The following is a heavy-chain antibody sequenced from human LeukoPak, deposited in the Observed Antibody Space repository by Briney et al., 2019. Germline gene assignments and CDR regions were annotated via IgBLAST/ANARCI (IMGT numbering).Heavy chain of an antibody. Sequence: SETLSLTCTVSGGSISSYYWSWIRQPPGKGLEWIGYIYYSGSTNYNPSLKSRVTISVDTSKNQFSLKLSSVTVADTAVYYCARMTTVTNDAFDIWGQGTMVTVSS. CDR3: ARMTTVTNDAFDI. V-gene: IGHV4-59*01. CDR1: GGSISSYY. CDR2: IYYSGST. J-gene: IGHJ3*02. D-gene: IGHD4-17*01.